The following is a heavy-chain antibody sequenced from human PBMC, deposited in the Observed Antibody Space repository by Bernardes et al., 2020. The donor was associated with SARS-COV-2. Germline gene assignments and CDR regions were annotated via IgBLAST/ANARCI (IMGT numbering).Heavy chain of an antibody. CDR3: ARDWTTRYYYYGMDV. J-gene: IGHJ6*02. CDR1: GFTFSSYS. V-gene: IGHV3-21*01. Sequence: GGSLRLSCAASGFTFSSYSMNWVRQAPGKGLEWVSSISSSSSYIYYADSVKGRFTISRDNAKNSLYLQMNSLRAEDTAVYYCARDWTTRYYYYGMDVWGQGTTVTVSS. D-gene: IGHD4-4*01. CDR2: ISSSSSYI.